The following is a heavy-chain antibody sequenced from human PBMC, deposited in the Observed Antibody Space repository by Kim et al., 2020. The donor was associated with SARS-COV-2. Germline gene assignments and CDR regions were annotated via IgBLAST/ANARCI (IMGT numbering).Heavy chain of an antibody. J-gene: IGHJ4*02. D-gene: IGHD6-19*01. CDR1: GYTFTSYG. Sequence: ASVKVSCKASGYTFTSYGVSWVRQAPGQGLEWVGWISANNGNTNYAQKFQGRVTMTTDTSTSTAYMELRSLRSDDTAVYYCARDQWLVHYFHHWGQGTPVTVSS. CDR3: ARDQWLVHYFHH. CDR2: ISANNGNT. V-gene: IGHV1-18*01.